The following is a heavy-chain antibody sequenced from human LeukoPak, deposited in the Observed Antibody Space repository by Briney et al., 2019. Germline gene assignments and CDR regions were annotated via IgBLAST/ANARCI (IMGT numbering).Heavy chain of an antibody. CDR2: ISAYNGNT. J-gene: IGHJ5*02. Sequence: ASVKVSCKASGYTFTSYGISWVRQAPGQGLEWMGWISAYNGNTNYAQKLQGRVTMTTDTSTSTAYMELRSLRSDDTAVYYCARDRPDYRDYSWFDPWGQGTLVTVSS. D-gene: IGHD4-17*01. V-gene: IGHV1-18*01. CDR1: GYTFTSYG. CDR3: ARDRPDYRDYSWFDP.